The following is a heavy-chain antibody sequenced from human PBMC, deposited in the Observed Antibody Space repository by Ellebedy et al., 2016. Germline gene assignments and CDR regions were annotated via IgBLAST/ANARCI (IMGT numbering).Heavy chain of an antibody. CDR1: GDSVSSNSAA. D-gene: IGHD2-2*01. CDR3: ARDRCITTSCYWEFDY. J-gene: IGHJ4*02. CDR2: TYYRSKWYN. Sequence: SETLSLTCAISGDSVSSNSAAWNWIRQSPSRGLEWLGRTYYRSKWYNDYAVSVKSRITINPDTSKNQFSLQLNSVTPEDTAVYYCARDRCITTSCYWEFDYWGQGTLVTVSS. V-gene: IGHV6-1*01.